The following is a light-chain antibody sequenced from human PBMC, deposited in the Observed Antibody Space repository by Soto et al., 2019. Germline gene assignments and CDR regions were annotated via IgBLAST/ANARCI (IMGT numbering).Light chain of an antibody. CDR1: QSVSSSH. CDR3: QRYGG. J-gene: IGKJ1*01. V-gene: IGKV3-20*01. CDR2: SAS. Sequence: EIVWTQSPGTLSLSPGERATLSCRASQSVSSSHLAWYQHKPGQAPRLLIYSASNRATGIPDRFSGSGSGTDFTLTTSRLEPEDFAVYYCQRYGGFGQGTKV.